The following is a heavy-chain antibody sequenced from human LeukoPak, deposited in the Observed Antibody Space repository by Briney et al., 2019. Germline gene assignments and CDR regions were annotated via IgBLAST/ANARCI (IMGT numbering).Heavy chain of an antibody. D-gene: IGHD2-2*01. CDR1: GFTFSSYA. CDR3: ANPFSTPRSNYYIDV. CDR2: ISGRGGST. J-gene: IGHJ6*03. V-gene: IGHV3-23*01. Sequence: GGSLRLSCAASGFTFSSYAMSWVRQAPGKGLEWVSAISGRGGSTYYADSVKGRFTISRDNSKSTLYLQMNSLRAEDTAVYYCANPFSTPRSNYYIDVWGKGTTVTVSS.